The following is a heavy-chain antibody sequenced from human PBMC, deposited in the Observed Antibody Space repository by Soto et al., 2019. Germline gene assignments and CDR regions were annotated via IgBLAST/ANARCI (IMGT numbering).Heavy chain of an antibody. J-gene: IGHJ5*02. V-gene: IGHV3-30*18. CDR1: GFNFSNYG. CDR2: VSYDGSSK. CDR3: AKLTTYYDFWSGYYTNGFDP. Sequence: QVQLVESGGGVVQPGRSLRLSCAASGFNFSNYGMHWVRQAPGKGLEWVAVVSYDGSSKFYADSVKGRFTISRDNSKNTLYLQMSSLRAEDTAVYYCAKLTTYYDFWSGYYTNGFDPWGQGTLVTVSS. D-gene: IGHD3-3*01.